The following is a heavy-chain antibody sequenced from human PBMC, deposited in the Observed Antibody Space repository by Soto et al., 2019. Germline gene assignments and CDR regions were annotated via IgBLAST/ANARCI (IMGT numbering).Heavy chain of an antibody. V-gene: IGHV1-69*01. J-gene: IGHJ4*02. CDR3: ARVGYYGSGSYLAGS. CDR2: IIPIVGTA. Sequence: QVQLVQSGAEVKKPGSSVKVSCKASGGTFSSYAISWVRQAPGQGLEWMGGIIPIVGTANYAQKFQGRVTITADESTSTAYMELSSLRSEDTAVYYCARVGYYGSGSYLAGSWGQGTLVTVSS. D-gene: IGHD3-10*01. CDR1: GGTFSSYA.